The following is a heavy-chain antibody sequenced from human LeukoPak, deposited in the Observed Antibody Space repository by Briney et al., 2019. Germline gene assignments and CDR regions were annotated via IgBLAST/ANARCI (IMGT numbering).Heavy chain of an antibody. CDR1: GFPFSDYY. D-gene: IGHD3-10*01. CDR3: ARVVHYGSGPAVG. V-gene: IGHV3-11*01. Sequence: GGSLRLSCAASGFPFSDYYMSWIRQAPGKGLEWVSYISGSGDTIYYADPVKGQFTISRDNAKNSVHLQMNSLRAEDTAVYYCARVVHYGSGPAVGWGQGTLVTVSS. J-gene: IGHJ4*02. CDR2: ISGSGDTI.